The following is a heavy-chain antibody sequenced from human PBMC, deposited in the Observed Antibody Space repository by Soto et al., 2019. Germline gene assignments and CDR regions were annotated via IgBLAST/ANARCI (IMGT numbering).Heavy chain of an antibody. J-gene: IGHJ4*02. V-gene: IGHV4-39*01. CDR3: ARRFQYSVYLESVDI. CDR2: LDYRGTT. D-gene: IGHD2-15*01. CDR1: GDSITSGTYY. Sequence: QLQLQESGPGLVKPSETLSLTCTVSGDSITSGTYYWGWIRQSPGKGLEWIGSLDYRGTTYSNPSLNSRVAISVDTSKNQFCLRLSSVTAADTAVYYCARRFQYSVYLESVDIWGQGTLVGVSS.